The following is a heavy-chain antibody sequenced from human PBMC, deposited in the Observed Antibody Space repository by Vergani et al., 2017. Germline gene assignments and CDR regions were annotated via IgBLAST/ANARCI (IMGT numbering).Heavy chain of an antibody. CDR2: IYYSGST. Sequence: QLQLQESGPGLVKPSATLYLTCSVSGASIRSSNYYWGWIRQPPGKGLEWIASIYYSGSTYYNPSLKGRVTISVDTSRNQFSLKLSSVTAADTAVYFCARHSTVEWLVKLGWFDPWGQGILVTVSS. V-gene: IGHV4-39*01. CDR1: GASIRSSNYY. CDR3: ARHSTVEWLVKLGWFDP. D-gene: IGHD6-19*01. J-gene: IGHJ5*02.